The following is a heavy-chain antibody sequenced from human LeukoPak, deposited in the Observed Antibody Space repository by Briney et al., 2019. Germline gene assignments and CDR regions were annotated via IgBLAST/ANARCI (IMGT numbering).Heavy chain of an antibody. Sequence: GGSLRLSCAVSGFTFTNAWMNWVRQAPGKGLEWVGLIKSKPDGGTTDYAAPVKGRFTISTDDSKNTLYLQMNSLKTEDTAVYYCTTGRIGVRPWSLRGYWGQGTLVTVSS. J-gene: IGHJ4*02. CDR3: TTGRIGVRPWSLRGY. CDR1: GFTFTNAW. V-gene: IGHV3-15*01. D-gene: IGHD6-6*01. CDR2: IKSKPDGGTT.